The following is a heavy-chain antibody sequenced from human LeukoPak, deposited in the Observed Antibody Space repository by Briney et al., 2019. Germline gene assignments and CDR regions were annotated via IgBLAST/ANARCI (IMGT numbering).Heavy chain of an antibody. CDR3: AGSSSITITLSP. D-gene: IGHD4-11*01. J-gene: IGHJ5*02. V-gene: IGHV4-34*01. Sequence: SETLSLTCAVYGVSFSDYYWGWIRQPPGKGLEWIGEINHSGITNYNPSLKSRVTVSVDTSKNHFSLRLSSVTAADTAVYFCAGSSSITITLSPWGQGTLVTVSS. CDR2: INHSGIT. CDR1: GVSFSDYY.